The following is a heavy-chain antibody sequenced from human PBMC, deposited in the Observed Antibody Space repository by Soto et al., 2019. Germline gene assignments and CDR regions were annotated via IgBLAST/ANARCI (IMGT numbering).Heavy chain of an antibody. J-gene: IGHJ4*02. Sequence: QVQLVQSGAEVKKPGASVKVSCQASGYTFTSYGMHWVRQAPGQRLEWMGWINAGNGNRKYSQKFQGRVTITRDTSASTAYMELSSLRSEDTTVYYCARDLGGWTDYWGQGTLVTVSS. V-gene: IGHV1-3*01. CDR2: INAGNGNR. D-gene: IGHD6-19*01. CDR1: GYTFTSYG. CDR3: ARDLGGWTDY.